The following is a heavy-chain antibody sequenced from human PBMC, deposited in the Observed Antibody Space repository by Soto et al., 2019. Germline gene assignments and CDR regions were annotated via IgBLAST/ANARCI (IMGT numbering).Heavy chain of an antibody. Sequence: QVHLVESGGGVVRPGTSLRLSCAASGINCSDYGIHWVRQAPGKGLEWVAVIWYDGSQKYYADSVRGRFTISRDNSKNTVYLQLNSLRLEDTAVYYCEGRDDPFHVWGQGTIVTVSS. CDR1: GINCSDYG. CDR3: EGRDDPFHV. J-gene: IGHJ3*01. V-gene: IGHV3-33*01. CDR2: IWYDGSQK.